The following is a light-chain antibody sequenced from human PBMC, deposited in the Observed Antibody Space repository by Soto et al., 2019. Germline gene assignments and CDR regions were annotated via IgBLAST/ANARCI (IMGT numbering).Light chain of an antibody. CDR1: QYFGSN. CDR2: GGS. Sequence: EIVMTQSPVTLSVSPGERATLSCRASQYFGSNLAWYQQKAGQAPRLLIYGGSTRATGIPARFSGSGSGTEFTLSISSLQSEDSAFYFCHQYTDWPGTFGRGTKVEIK. CDR3: HQYTDWPGT. J-gene: IGKJ1*01. V-gene: IGKV3-15*01.